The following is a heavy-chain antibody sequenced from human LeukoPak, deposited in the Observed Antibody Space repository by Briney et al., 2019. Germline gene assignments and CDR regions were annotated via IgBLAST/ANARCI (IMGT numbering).Heavy chain of an antibody. CDR2: IYYSGST. Sequence: SETVSLTCTVSGGSISSYYWSWIRQPPGKGLEWIGYIYYSGSTNYNPSLKSRVTISVDTSKNQFSLKLSSVTAADTAVYYCARATLMITFGGVIANWFDPWGQGTLVTVSS. D-gene: IGHD3-16*02. CDR3: ARATLMITFGGVIANWFDP. CDR1: GGSISSYY. V-gene: IGHV4-59*01. J-gene: IGHJ5*02.